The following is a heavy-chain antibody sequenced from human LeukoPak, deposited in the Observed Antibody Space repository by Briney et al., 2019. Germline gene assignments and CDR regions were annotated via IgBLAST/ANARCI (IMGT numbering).Heavy chain of an antibody. D-gene: IGHD3-3*01. CDR3: ARDYDFWSGSGSGMDV. J-gene: IGHJ6*02. CDR1: GFTFRSYA. CDR2: ISYDGSNK. Sequence: GGSLRLSCAASGFTFRSYAMLWVRQAPGKGLEWVAVISYDGSNKSYAASVKGRFTISRDNSKNTLYLQMNSLRAEDTAVYYCARDYDFWSGSGSGMDVWGQGTTVTVSS. V-gene: IGHV3-30-3*01.